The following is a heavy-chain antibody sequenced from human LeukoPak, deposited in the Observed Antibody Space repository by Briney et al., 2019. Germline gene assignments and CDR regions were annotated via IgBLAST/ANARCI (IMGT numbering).Heavy chain of an antibody. V-gene: IGHV3-7*01. CDR1: GFTFSSYW. J-gene: IGHJ6*02. D-gene: IGHD2-15*01. CDR2: VKQDGSEK. Sequence: GGSLRLSCAASGFTFSSYWMSWVRQAPGKGLEWVANVKQDGSEKYYVDSVKGRFTISRDNAKNSLYLQMNSLRAEDTAVYYCARAPGSGIVVVVAATYYYYGMDVWGQGTTVTVSS. CDR3: ARAPGSGIVVVVAATYYYYGMDV.